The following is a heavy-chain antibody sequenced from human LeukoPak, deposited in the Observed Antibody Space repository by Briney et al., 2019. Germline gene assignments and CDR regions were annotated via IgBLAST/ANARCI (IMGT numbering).Heavy chain of an antibody. J-gene: IGHJ5*02. CDR1: GGSFSGYY. Sequence: SETLSLTCAVYGGSFSGYYWSWIRQPPGKGLEWIGEINHSGSTNYNPSLKSRVTISVDTSKNQFSLKLSSVTAADTAVYYCXXXXXXXRARYNWFDPWGQGTLVTVSS. V-gene: IGHV4-34*01. D-gene: IGHD3-16*01. CDR2: INHSGST. CDR3: XXXXXXXRARYNWFDP.